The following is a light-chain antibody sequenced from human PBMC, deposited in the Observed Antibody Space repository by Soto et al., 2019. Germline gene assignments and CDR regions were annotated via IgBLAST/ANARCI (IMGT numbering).Light chain of an antibody. CDR1: QSLLYSNGYNY. V-gene: IGKV2-28*01. J-gene: IGKJ5*01. Sequence: EIVLTQSPLSLPVTPGEPASISCRSSQSLLYSNGYNYLDWYLQRPGQSPQLLIYLASNRAPGVPDRFSGSGSGTDFTLKISRVEAEDVGVYYCMQGLQDLTFGQGTRLENK. CDR2: LAS. CDR3: MQGLQDLT.